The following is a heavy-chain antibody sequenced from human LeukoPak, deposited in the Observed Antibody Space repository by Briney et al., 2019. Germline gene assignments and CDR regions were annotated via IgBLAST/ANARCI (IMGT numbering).Heavy chain of an antibody. Sequence: PGGSLRLSCAASGFTFSSYAMHWVRQAPGKGLEWVAVISYDGSNKYYADSVKGRFTISRDNSRNTLSPQMSSLRVEDTALYYCTKDLRYYYADNHSEMDEHDYWGQGTLVTVSS. J-gene: IGHJ4*02. CDR1: GFTFSSYA. V-gene: IGHV3-30*04. CDR2: ISYDGSNK. CDR3: TKDLRYYYADNHSEMDEHDY. D-gene: IGHD4-23*01.